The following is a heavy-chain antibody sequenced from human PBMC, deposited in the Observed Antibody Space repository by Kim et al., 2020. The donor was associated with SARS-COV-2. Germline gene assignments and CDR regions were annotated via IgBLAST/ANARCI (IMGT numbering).Heavy chain of an antibody. CDR3: ARLHSSGYYYPHQLDY. V-gene: IGHV7-4-1*02. D-gene: IGHD3-22*01. CDR1: GYTFTSYA. Sequence: ASVKVSCKASGYTFTSYAMNWVRQAPGQGLEWMGWINTNTGNPTYAQGFTGRFVFSLDTSVSTAYLQISSLKAEDTAVYYCARLHSSGYYYPHQLDYWGQGTLVTVSS. J-gene: IGHJ4*02. CDR2: INTNTGNP.